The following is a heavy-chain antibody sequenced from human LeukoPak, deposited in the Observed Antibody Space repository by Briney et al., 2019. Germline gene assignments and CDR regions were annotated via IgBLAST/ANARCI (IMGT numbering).Heavy chain of an antibody. CDR3: ARDRADPYSGSYSDYFDY. J-gene: IGHJ4*02. CDR2: ISSSSSYI. V-gene: IGHV3-21*01. Sequence: PGGSLRLSCAASGFTFSSYSMNWVRQAPGKGLEWVSSISSSSSYIYYADSVKGRFTISRDNAKNSLYLQMNSLRAEDTAVYYCARDRADPYSGSYSDYFDYWGQGTLVTVSS. D-gene: IGHD1-26*01. CDR1: GFTFSSYS.